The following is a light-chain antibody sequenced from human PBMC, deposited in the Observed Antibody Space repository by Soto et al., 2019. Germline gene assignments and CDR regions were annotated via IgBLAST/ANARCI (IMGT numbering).Light chain of an antibody. Sequence: DIQMTQSPSSLSASVGDRVTITCRASQSISSYLNWYQQKPGKAPKLLIYAASSLQSGVPSSFSGSGSGTDFTLTISSPQPEDFPTYYCQQSYSTPYTFGQGTRLEIK. CDR2: AAS. CDR1: QSISSY. V-gene: IGKV1-39*01. J-gene: IGKJ2*01. CDR3: QQSYSTPYT.